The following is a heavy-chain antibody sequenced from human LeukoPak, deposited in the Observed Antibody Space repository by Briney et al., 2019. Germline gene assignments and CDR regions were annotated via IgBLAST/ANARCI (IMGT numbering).Heavy chain of an antibody. J-gene: IGHJ4*02. Sequence: AGGSLRLSCAASGFTFTTYAMHWVRQAPGQGLEWVANIKQDGSEKYYVDSVKGRFTVSRDNAKHSLYLQMNSLRAEDTAVYYCVREWELLSWYWGQGTLVTVSS. D-gene: IGHD3-10*01. CDR3: VREWELLSWY. CDR1: GFTFTTYA. CDR2: IKQDGSEK. V-gene: IGHV3-7*01.